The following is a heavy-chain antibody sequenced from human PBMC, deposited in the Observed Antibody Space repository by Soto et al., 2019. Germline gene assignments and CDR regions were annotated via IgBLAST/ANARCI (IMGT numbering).Heavy chain of an antibody. J-gene: IGHJ4*02. CDR3: AKDKGPGIQLWLYFDY. V-gene: IGHV3-30*18. D-gene: IGHD5-18*01. Sequence: GGSLRLSCAASGFTFSSYGMHWVRQAPGKGLEWVAVISYDGSNKYYADSVKGRFTISRDNSKNTLYLQMNSLRAEDTAVYYCAKDKGPGIQLWLYFDYWGQGTLVTVSS. CDR1: GFTFSSYG. CDR2: ISYDGSNK.